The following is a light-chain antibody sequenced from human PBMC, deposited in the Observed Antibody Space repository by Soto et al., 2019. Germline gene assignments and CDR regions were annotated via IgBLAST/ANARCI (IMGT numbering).Light chain of an antibody. CDR1: QSVSSY. Sequence: ILLTQSPATLSLYPGERATLSCRASQSVSSYLAWYQQKPGQAPRLLIYDASNRATGIPARFSGSGSGTDFTLTISSLEPEDFAVYYCQQRSNWPPTFGQGTRWIS. CDR3: QQRSNWPPT. V-gene: IGKV3-11*01. CDR2: DAS. J-gene: IGKJ1*01.